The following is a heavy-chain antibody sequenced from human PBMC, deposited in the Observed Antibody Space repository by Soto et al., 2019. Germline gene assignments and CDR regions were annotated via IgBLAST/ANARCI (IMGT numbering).Heavy chain of an antibody. CDR2: IYTSGST. Sequence: PSETLPLTCXVSGGSISSYYWSWIRQPAGKGLEWIGRIYTSGSTNYNPSLKSRVTMSVDTSKNQFSLKLSSVTAADTAVYYCARETYYYDSSGYSPRSGYYGMDVWGQGTTVTVSS. CDR3: ARETYYYDSSGYSPRSGYYGMDV. CDR1: GGSISSYY. J-gene: IGHJ6*02. V-gene: IGHV4-4*07. D-gene: IGHD3-22*01.